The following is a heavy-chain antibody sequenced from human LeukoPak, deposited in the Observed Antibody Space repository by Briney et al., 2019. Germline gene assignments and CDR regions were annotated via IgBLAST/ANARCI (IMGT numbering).Heavy chain of an antibody. J-gene: IGHJ4*02. CDR3: ARGPREITIFGVITFSDY. CDR2: IIPILGIA. CDR1: GGTFSSYA. V-gene: IGHV1-69*04. D-gene: IGHD3-3*01. Sequence: GASVKVSCKASGGTFSSYAISWVRQAPGQGLEWMGRIIPILGIANYAQKFQGRVTITADKSTSTAYMELSSLRSEDTAVYYCARGPREITIFGVITFSDYWGQGTLVTVSS.